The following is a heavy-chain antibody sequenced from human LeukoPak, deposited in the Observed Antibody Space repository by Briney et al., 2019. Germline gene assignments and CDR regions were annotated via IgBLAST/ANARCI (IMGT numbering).Heavy chain of an antibody. V-gene: IGHV4-38-2*02. CDR1: GYSISTSYC. Sequence: SETLSLTCTVSGYSISTSYCWGWIRQPPGKGLEWIGSIYHSGNTYYNPSLKSRVTISVDTSKNQFSLKLNSVTAADTAVYYCARAGYGDSDFDYWGQGTLVTVSS. D-gene: IGHD4-17*01. CDR3: ARAGYGDSDFDY. J-gene: IGHJ4*02. CDR2: IYHSGNT.